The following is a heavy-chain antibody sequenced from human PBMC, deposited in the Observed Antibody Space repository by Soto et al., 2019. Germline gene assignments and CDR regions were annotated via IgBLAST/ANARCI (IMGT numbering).Heavy chain of an antibody. V-gene: IGHV3-30*18. CDR2: ISYDGSNK. D-gene: IGHD5-12*01. CDR1: GFTFSSYG. J-gene: IGHJ5*02. Sequence: GGSLRLSCAASGFTFSSYGMHWVRQAPGKGLEWVAVISYDGSNKYYADSVKGRFTISRDNSKNTLYLQMNSLRAEDTAVYYCAKDPYSGYDSANWFDPWGQGTLVTVSS. CDR3: AKDPYSGYDSANWFDP.